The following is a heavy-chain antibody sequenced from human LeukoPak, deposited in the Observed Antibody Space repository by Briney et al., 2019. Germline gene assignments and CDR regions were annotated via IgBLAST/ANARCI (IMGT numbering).Heavy chain of an antibody. CDR1: GYSISSGYC. CDR2: IYHSGST. V-gene: IGHV4-38-2*01. J-gene: IGHJ4*02. D-gene: IGHD1-26*01. Sequence: SETLSLTCAVSGYSISSGYCWGWIRQPPGKGLEWIGSIYHSGSTYYNPSLKSRVTISVDTSKNQFSLKLSSVTAADTAVYYCARRDSGSYYGLDYWGQGTLVTVTS. CDR3: ARRDSGSYYGLDY.